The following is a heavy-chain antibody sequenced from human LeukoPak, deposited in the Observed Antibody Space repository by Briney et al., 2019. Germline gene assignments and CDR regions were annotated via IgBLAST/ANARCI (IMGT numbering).Heavy chain of an antibody. CDR3: AKAKPFGVVISWFDP. CDR2: ISGSGGST. D-gene: IGHD3-3*01. V-gene: IGHV3-23*01. J-gene: IGHJ5*02. CDR1: GFTFSSYA. Sequence: PGGSLRLSCAASGFTFSSYAMSWVRQAPGKGLEWVSAISGSGGSTYYADSVKGRFTISRDNSKNTLYLQVNSLRAEDTAVYYCAKAKPFGVVISWFDPWGQGTLVTVSS.